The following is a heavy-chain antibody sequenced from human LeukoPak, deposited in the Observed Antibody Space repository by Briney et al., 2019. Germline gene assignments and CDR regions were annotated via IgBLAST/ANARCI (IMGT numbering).Heavy chain of an antibody. V-gene: IGHV4-39*07. D-gene: IGHD3-9*01. CDR1: GGSISSSSYY. Sequence: SETLSLTCTVSGGSISSSSYYWGWIRQPPGKGLEWIGNIYYSGSTYYNPSLKSRVTISVDTSKNQFSLKLSSVTAADTAVYYCARDWPAGFDWFRFDPWGQGTLVTVSS. J-gene: IGHJ5*02. CDR3: ARDWPAGFDWFRFDP. CDR2: IYYSGST.